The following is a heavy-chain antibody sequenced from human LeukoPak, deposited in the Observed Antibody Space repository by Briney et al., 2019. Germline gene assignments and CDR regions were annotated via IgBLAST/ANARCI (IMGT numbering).Heavy chain of an antibody. Sequence: GGSLRLSCAASGFTFSSYGMHWVRQAPGKGLEWVAVISYDGSNKYYADSVKGRFTNSRDNSKNTLYLQMNSLRAEDTAVYYCAKVQRKYSSSSYYFDYWGQGTLVTVSS. V-gene: IGHV3-30*18. D-gene: IGHD6-19*01. CDR1: GFTFSSYG. J-gene: IGHJ4*02. CDR2: ISYDGSNK. CDR3: AKVQRKYSSSSYYFDY.